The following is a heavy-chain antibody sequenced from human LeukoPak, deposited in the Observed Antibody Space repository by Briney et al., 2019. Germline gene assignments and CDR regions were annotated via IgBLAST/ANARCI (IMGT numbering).Heavy chain of an antibody. Sequence: GGSLRLSCAASGFTFSNVWMSWVRQAPGKGLEWVSVIYSGGSTYYADSVKGRFTISRDNSKNTLYLQMNSLRAEDTAVYYCASGYDILTGYANWGQGTLVTVSS. CDR1: GFTFSNVW. D-gene: IGHD3-9*01. J-gene: IGHJ4*02. CDR2: IYSGGST. CDR3: ASGYDILTGYAN. V-gene: IGHV3-66*01.